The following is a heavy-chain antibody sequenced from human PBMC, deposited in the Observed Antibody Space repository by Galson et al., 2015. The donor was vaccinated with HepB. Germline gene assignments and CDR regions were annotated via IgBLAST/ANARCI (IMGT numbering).Heavy chain of an antibody. CDR1: GYSFTSYW. Sequence: QSGAEVKKPGESLKISCKGSGYSFTSYWIGWVRQMPGKGLEWMGIIYPGDSDTRYSPSFQGQVTISADKSISTAYLQWSSLKASDTAMYYCARRPIIAARGGFFDYWGQGTLVTVSS. V-gene: IGHV5-51*03. D-gene: IGHD6-6*01. J-gene: IGHJ4*02. CDR2: IYPGDSDT. CDR3: ARRPIIAARGGFFDY.